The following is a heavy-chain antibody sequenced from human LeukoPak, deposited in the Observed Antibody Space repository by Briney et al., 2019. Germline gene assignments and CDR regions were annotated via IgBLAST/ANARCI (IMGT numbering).Heavy chain of an antibody. CDR2: ISYDGSNK. Sequence: GGSLRLSCAASGFTFSNYAMHWVRQAPVKGLEWVTLISYDGSNKYYADSVKGRFTISRDNSKNTLYLQMNSLRAEDTAVYYCARDSGSYQNFDYWGQGTLVTVSS. CDR3: ARDSGSYQNFDY. D-gene: IGHD1-26*01. V-gene: IGHV3-30-3*01. J-gene: IGHJ4*02. CDR1: GFTFSNYA.